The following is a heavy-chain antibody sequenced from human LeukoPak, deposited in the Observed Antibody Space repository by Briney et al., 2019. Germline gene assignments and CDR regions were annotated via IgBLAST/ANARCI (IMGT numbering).Heavy chain of an antibody. V-gene: IGHV3-74*01. CDR2: IINDGSRT. Sequence: GGSLRLSCAASGFTFNSYWMHWVRQAPGKGLVWVSHIINDGSRTSYADSVKGRFTISRDNAMNTVYLQMNSLRAEDTAVYYCARSDGGFDYWGQGTLVTVSA. CDR3: ARSDGGFDY. D-gene: IGHD5-24*01. J-gene: IGHJ4*02. CDR1: GFTFNSYW.